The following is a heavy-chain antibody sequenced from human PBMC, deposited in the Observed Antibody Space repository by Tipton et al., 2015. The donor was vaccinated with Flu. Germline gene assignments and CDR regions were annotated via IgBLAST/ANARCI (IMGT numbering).Heavy chain of an antibody. CDR3: ARLRRNYYDSSGYSSAFDI. Sequence: QLVQSGAEVKKPGESLKISCKGSGYSFTSYWIGWVRQMPGKGLEWMGIIYPGDSDTRYSPSFQGQVTISADKSISTAYLQWSSLKASDTAMYYCARLRRNYYDSSGYSSAFDIWGQGTMVTVSS. CDR2: IYPGDSDT. J-gene: IGHJ3*02. CDR1: GYSFTSYW. V-gene: IGHV5-51*01. D-gene: IGHD3-22*01.